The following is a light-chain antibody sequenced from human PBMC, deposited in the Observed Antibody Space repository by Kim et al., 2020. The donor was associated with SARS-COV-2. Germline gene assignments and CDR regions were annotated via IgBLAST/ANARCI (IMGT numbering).Light chain of an antibody. J-gene: IGKJ4*01. Sequence: ASIGDSVTITCLASQDISNSLNWYQQKPGKAPKLLIYDASNLATGVPSRFSGSGYGTDFTFTISSLQPEDIATYHCQQYYSLPPTFGAGTKVEIK. CDR3: QQYYSLPPT. V-gene: IGKV1-33*01. CDR2: DAS. CDR1: QDISNS.